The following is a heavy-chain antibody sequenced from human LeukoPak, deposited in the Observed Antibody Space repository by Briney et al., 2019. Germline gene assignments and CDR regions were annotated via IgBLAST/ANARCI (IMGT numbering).Heavy chain of an antibody. V-gene: IGHV3-21*01. CDR3: AREGYDILTGYYLHYMDV. D-gene: IGHD3-9*01. Sequence: GGSLRLSCAASGFTFSSYSMNWVRQAPGKGLEWVSSISSSSSYIYYADSVKGRFTISRDNAKNSLYLQMNSLRAEDTAVYYCAREGYDILTGYYLHYMDVWGKGTTVTISS. CDR2: ISSSSSYI. CDR1: GFTFSSYS. J-gene: IGHJ6*03.